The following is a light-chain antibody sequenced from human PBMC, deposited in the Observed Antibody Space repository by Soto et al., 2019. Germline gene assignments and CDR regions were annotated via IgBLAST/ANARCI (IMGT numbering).Light chain of an antibody. CDR3: QQYNNWPPMST. V-gene: IGKV3-15*01. J-gene: IGKJ2*01. CDR2: GTS. Sequence: VMTQSPDSLAVSLGERATINCKSSQSVGRNVAWYQQRPGQAPRLLIHGTSTRAADIPARFSGSVSGTEFTLTINSLQPEDFVIYYCQQYNNWPPMSTFGQGTKLEMK. CDR1: QSVGRN.